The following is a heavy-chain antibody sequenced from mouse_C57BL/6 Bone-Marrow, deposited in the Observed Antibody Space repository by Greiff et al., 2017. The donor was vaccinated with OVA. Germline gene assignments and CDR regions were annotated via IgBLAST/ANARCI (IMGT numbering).Heavy chain of an antibody. Sequence: VQLQQPGAELVRPGSSVKLSCKASGYTFTSYWMHWVKQRPIQGLEWIGNIDPSDRETHYNQKFKDKATLTVDKSSSTAYMQRSSLTSEDSAVYYCARGGWDTFAYWGQGTLVTVSA. D-gene: IGHD4-1*01. J-gene: IGHJ3*01. CDR3: ARGGWDTFAY. V-gene: IGHV1-52*01. CDR1: GYTFTSYW. CDR2: IDPSDRET.